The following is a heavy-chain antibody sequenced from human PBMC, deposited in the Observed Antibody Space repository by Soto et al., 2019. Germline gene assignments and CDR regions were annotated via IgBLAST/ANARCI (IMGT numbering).Heavy chain of an antibody. CDR2: IYYTGST. CDR1: GGSISSGDYY. D-gene: IGHD2-2*01. J-gene: IGHJ4*02. CDR3: ARYQKGPFGY. Sequence: SETLSLTCTVSGGSISSGDYYWSWIRQPPGKGLEWIGYIYYTGSTYYNPSLKSRLTISVDTSKDQFSLKLTSVTAADTAVYFCARYQKGPFGYWGQGTLVTVSS. V-gene: IGHV4-30-4*01.